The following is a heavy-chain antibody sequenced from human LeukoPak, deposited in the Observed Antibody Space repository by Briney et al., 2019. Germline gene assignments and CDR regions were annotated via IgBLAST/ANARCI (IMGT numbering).Heavy chain of an antibody. V-gene: IGHV3-30-3*01. CDR3: ARGEYTYVYFDY. CDR2: ISYDGSNK. J-gene: IGHJ4*02. Sequence: PGRSLRLSCAASGFTFSSYAMHWVRQAPGKGLEWVAVISYDGSNKYYADSVKGRFTISRDNSENTLYLQMSSLRAEDTAVYYCARGEYTYVYFDYWGQGTLVTVSS. CDR1: GFTFSSYA. D-gene: IGHD5-18*01.